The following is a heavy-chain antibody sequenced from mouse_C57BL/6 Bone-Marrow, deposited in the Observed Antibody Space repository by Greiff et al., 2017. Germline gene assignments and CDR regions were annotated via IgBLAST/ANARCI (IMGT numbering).Heavy chain of an antibody. Sequence: VQLQQPGAELVKPGASVKLSCKASGYTFTSYWMHWVKQRPGQGLEWIGMIHPSDSDTNYNQKFKGKATLTVDKSSSTAYMQLSSLTSEDSAVYYCTAYYSNYDWYFDVWGTGTTVTVSS. CDR1: GYTFTSYW. CDR3: TAYYSNYDWYFDV. CDR2: IHPSDSDT. J-gene: IGHJ1*03. D-gene: IGHD2-5*01. V-gene: IGHV1-74*01.